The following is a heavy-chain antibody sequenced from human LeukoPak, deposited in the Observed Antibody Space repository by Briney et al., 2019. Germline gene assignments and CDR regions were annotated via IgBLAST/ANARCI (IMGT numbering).Heavy chain of an antibody. CDR1: VGPICEIY. CDR3: ARFLCSGSKRFDY. J-gene: IGHJ4*02. CDR2: IYYSGST. Sequence: PSETLSLTCNLSVGPICEIYWSWIRQPPGKGLEWIGYIYYSGSTIYNPSLRSRLTMSVDPSNNQFSLKVTAVTAADTAVYYCARFLCSGSKRFDYWGQGILVTVSS. V-gene: IGHV4-59*08. D-gene: IGHD3-3*01.